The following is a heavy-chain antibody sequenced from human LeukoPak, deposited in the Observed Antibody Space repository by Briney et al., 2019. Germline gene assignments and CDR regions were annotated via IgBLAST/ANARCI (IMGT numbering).Heavy chain of an antibody. CDR1: GGSFSGYY. CDR3: ARAPRIGSGWSYNWFDP. V-gene: IGHV4-34*01. CDR2: INHSGST. D-gene: IGHD6-19*01. J-gene: IGHJ5*02. Sequence: SETLSLACAVYGGSFSGYYWSWIRQPPGKGLEWIGEINHSGSTNYNPSLKSRVTISVDTSKNQFSLKLSSVTAADTAVYYCARAPRIGSGWSYNWFDPWGQGTLATVSS.